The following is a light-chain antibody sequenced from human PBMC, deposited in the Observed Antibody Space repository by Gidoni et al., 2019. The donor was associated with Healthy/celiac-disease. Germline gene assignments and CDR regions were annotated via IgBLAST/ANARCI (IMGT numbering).Light chain of an antibody. CDR2: AAS. CDR3: QQYNIAPWT. CDR1: QGIRNY. J-gene: IGKJ1*01. Sequence: DIQMTQTPSALSASVGDRATITCRASQGIRNYLAWYQQKPGKVPKLLIYAASTLQAGVPSRFRGSGSGTDFTLTLSSLQPEDVATYYCQQYNIAPWTFGQGTKVEIK. V-gene: IGKV1-27*01.